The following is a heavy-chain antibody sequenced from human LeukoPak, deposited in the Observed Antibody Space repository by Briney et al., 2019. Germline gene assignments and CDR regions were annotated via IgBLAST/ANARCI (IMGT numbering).Heavy chain of an antibody. CDR2: IYPGDSDT. CDR3: ARLEVVAGTKGNFDY. CDR1: GYSFTSYW. V-gene: IGHV5-51*01. J-gene: IGHJ4*02. Sequence: GESLKISCKGSGYSFTSYWIGWVRQMPGKGLEWMGIIYPGDSDTRYSPSFQGQVTISADKSISTAYLQWSSLKASDTAMYYCARLEVVAGTKGNFDYWGQGTLVTVSS. D-gene: IGHD6-19*01.